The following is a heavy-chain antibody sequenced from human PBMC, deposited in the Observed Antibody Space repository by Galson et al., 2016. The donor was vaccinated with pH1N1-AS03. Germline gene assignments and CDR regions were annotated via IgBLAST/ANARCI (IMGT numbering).Heavy chain of an antibody. Sequence: SVKVSCKASGGTFTSYTFSWVRQAPGQGLEWMGRFIPILGTANYAENFQDRVAITADTSKRTVTMELTSLRTDDAAVYYCARDRRNTSGLNSWLDPGGQGPLVTVSS. V-gene: IGHV1-69*08. CDR1: GGTFTSYT. J-gene: IGHJ5*02. D-gene: IGHD1/OR15-1a*01. CDR2: FIPILGTA. CDR3: ARDRRNTSGLNSWLDP.